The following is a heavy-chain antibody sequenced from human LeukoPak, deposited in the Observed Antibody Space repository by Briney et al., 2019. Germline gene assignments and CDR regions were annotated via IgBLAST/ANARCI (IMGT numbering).Heavy chain of an antibody. J-gene: IGHJ4*02. CDR2: IYFNGTT. V-gene: IGHV4-59*08. CDR3: ARTDYDILTGYPHFLFDY. CDR1: GGSMSNYY. Sequence: SETLSLTCTVSGGSMSNYYWSWIRQPPGRGLEWVGYIYFNGTTNYSPSLKSRVTISVDTSKHQFSLKLRSVTAADTAVYYCARTDYDILTGYPHFLFDYWGQGTLVTVSS. D-gene: IGHD3-9*01.